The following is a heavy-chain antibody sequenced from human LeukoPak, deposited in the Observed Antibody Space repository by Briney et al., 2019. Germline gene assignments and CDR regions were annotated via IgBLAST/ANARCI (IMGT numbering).Heavy chain of an antibody. D-gene: IGHD1-14*01. CDR2: MNPNSGNT. Sequence: GASVKVSCKASGYTFTSYDINWVRQATGQGLEWMGWMNPNSGNTGYAQKFQGRVTMTRNTSISTAYMELSSLRSEDTAVYYCARVNRRANAFDIWGQGTMVTVSS. J-gene: IGHJ3*02. CDR3: ARVNRRANAFDI. V-gene: IGHV1-8*01. CDR1: GYTFTSYD.